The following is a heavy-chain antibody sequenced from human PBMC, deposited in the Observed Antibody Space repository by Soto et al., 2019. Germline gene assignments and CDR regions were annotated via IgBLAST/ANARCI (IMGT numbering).Heavy chain of an antibody. CDR2: ISYDGSNK. CDR1: GFTFSSYA. V-gene: IGHV3-30-3*01. D-gene: IGHD2-2*01. CDR3: ARAIIVVVPAALPDY. J-gene: IGHJ4*02. Sequence: GGSLRLSCAASGFTFSSYAMHWVRQAPGKGLEWVAVISYDGSNKYYADSVKGRFTISRDNSKNTLYLQMNSLRAEDTAVYYCARAIIVVVPAALPDYWGQGTLVTVSS.